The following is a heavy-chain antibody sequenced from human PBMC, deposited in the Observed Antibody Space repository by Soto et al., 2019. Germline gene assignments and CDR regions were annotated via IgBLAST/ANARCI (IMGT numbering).Heavy chain of an antibody. J-gene: IGHJ3*02. Sequence: GVSLRLSCAASGFTFDDYAMHWVRQAPGKGLEWVSGISWNSGSIGYADSVKGRFTISRDNAKNSLYLQMNSLRAEDTALYYCAKAGWRVINHLPGAFYIWGQGTMVPVSS. CDR1: GFTFDDYA. CDR2: ISWNSGSI. CDR3: AKAGWRVINHLPGAFYI. V-gene: IGHV3-9*01. D-gene: IGHD3-10*01.